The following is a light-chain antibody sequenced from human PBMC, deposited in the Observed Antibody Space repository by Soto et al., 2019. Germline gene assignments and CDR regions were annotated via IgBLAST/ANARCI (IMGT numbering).Light chain of an antibody. CDR1: SSNIGNNY. J-gene: IGLJ2*01. CDR3: GMWDSSLRLVV. V-gene: IGLV1-51*01. CDR2: DTI. Sequence: QSVLTQPPSVSAAPGQKVTISCSGSSSNIGNNYVSWYQQLPGTAPKLLIYDTIRRPSGIPDRFSGSKSGTSATLDITGLQTGDEADYYCGMWDSSLRLVVLGGGTKLTVL.